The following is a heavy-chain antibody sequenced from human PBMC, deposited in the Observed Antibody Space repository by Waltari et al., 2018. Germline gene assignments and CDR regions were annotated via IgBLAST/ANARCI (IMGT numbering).Heavy chain of an antibody. Sequence: GGGSVQPGGSLRLSCAASGFTFDQYAMHWVRQVPGKGLEWVLGISWNSGSVDYADSVKGRFTISRENAKNSVHLQMYNLRTEDTGLYYCAKDNEQWPHAFDHWGQGTPVTVSS. J-gene: IGHJ4*02. CDR3: AKDNEQWPHAFDH. V-gene: IGHV3-9*01. D-gene: IGHD6-19*01. CDR2: ISWNSGSV. CDR1: GFTFDQYA.